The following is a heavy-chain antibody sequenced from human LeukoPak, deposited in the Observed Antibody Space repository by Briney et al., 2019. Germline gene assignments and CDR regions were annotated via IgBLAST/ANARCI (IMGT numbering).Heavy chain of an antibody. J-gene: IGHJ4*02. CDR2: IIPILGIA. CDR1: GGTFSSYA. D-gene: IGHD4-17*01. CDR3: ARSLHDYGDFYFDY. V-gene: IGHV1-69*04. Sequence: ASVKVSCKASGGTFSSYAISWVRQAPGQGLEWMGRIIPILGIANYAQKFQGRVTITADKSTSTAYMELSSLRSEDTAVYYCARSLHDYGDFYFDYWGQGTLVTVSS.